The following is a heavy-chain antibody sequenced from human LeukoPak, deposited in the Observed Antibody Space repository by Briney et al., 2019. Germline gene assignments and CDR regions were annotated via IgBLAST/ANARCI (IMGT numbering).Heavy chain of an antibody. CDR2: IYYSGST. CDR3: ARRRAAAGLTHAFDI. V-gene: IGHV4-39*01. CDR1: GGSISSSSYY. J-gene: IGHJ3*02. Sequence: SETLSLTCTVSGGSISSSSYYWGWIRQPPGKGLEWIGSIYYSGSTYYNPSLKSRVTISVDTSKNQFSLKLSSVTAADTAVYYCARRRAAAGLTHAFDIWGQGTMVTVSS. D-gene: IGHD6-13*01.